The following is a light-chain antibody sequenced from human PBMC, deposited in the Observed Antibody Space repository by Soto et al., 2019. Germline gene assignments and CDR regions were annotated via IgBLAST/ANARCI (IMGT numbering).Light chain of an antibody. Sequence: DIQLTQSPSFLSASVGDRVTITCRASQGISSYLAWYQQKPGKAPKLLIYAASTLQSGVPSRFSGSGSGTEFTLTISSLQPEDFATYYCQQLNSYPGTFGQGTKLESK. CDR2: AAS. J-gene: IGKJ2*01. CDR3: QQLNSYPGT. CDR1: QGISSY. V-gene: IGKV1-9*01.